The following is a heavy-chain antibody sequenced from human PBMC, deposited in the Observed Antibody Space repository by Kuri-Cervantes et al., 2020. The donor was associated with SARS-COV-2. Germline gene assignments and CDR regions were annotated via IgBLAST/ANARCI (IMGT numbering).Heavy chain of an antibody. J-gene: IGHJ4*02. Sequence: LSLTCAASGFTFSDYYMSWIRQAPGKGLEWVSYISISSSDINYADSVKGRFTISRDNAKNSLYLQMNSLRAEDTAVYYCAREGTVDSYGLSIDYWGQGTLVTVSS. CDR1: GFTFSDYY. D-gene: IGHD5-18*01. CDR3: AREGTVDSYGLSIDY. CDR2: ISISSSDI. V-gene: IGHV3-11*06.